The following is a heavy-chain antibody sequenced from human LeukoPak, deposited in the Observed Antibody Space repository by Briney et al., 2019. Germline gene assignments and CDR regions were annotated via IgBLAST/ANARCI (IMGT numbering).Heavy chain of an antibody. V-gene: IGHV3-23*01. J-gene: IGHJ5*01. CDR1: GFTFSSYA. CDR3: ARGRDGYNSGWFDS. Sequence: GGSLRLSCAASGFTFSSYAMNWVRQAPGKGLEWVSSISGSDGSTFYADSVKGRFTISRDNSQNTLYLQMNSLRTEDTAVYYCARGRDGYNSGWFDSWGQGTLVPVSS. CDR2: ISGSDGST. D-gene: IGHD5-24*01.